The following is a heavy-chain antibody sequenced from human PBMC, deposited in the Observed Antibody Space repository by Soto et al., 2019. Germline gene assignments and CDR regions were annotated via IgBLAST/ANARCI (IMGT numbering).Heavy chain of an antibody. CDR3: ARDDDYGDYSAGWDAFDI. D-gene: IGHD4-17*01. J-gene: IGHJ3*02. CDR1: GGTFSSYT. CDR2: FIPIPGIA. Sequence: QVQLVQSGAEVKKPASSVKVSCKASGGTFSSYTISWVRQAPGQGLEWMGRFIPIPGIANYAKKFQGRVTITTDKSTSTAYMELSRLRSEETAVYYCARDDDYGDYSAGWDAFDIWGQGTMVTVSS. V-gene: IGHV1-69*08.